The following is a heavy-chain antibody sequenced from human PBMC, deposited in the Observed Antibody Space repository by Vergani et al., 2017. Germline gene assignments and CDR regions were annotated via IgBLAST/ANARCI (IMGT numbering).Heavy chain of an antibody. D-gene: IGHD4-17*01. CDR1: GFTFSSYA. CDR3: AKLDDYGDYVDPA. CDR2: ISGSGGST. J-gene: IGHJ5*02. Sequence: EVQLLESGGGLVQPGGSLRLSCAASGFTFSSYAMSWVRQAPGKGLEWVSAISGSGGSTYYADSVKGRFTISRDNSKNTLYLQMNSLRAEDTAIYYCAKLDDYGDYVDPAWGQGTLVTVSS. V-gene: IGHV3-23*01.